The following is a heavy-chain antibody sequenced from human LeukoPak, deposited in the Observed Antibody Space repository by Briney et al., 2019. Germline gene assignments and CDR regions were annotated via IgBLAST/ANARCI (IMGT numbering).Heavy chain of an antibody. D-gene: IGHD6-13*01. CDR1: GGSISSYY. CDR2: IYYSGST. Sequence: SETLSLTCTVSGGSISSYYWSWIRQPPGKGLEWIGYIYYSGSTNYNPSLKSRVTISVDTSKNQFSLKLSSVTAADTAVYYCARAAAGRQTAGFDPWGQGTLVTVPS. J-gene: IGHJ5*02. V-gene: IGHV4-59*01. CDR3: ARAAAGRQTAGFDP.